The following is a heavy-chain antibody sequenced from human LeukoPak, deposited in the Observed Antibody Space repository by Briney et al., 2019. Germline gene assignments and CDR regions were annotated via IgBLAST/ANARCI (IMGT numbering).Heavy chain of an antibody. CDR3: ARAGIAAAGTGRLDIDY. D-gene: IGHD6-13*01. CDR1: GYTFTSYA. Sequence: ASVKVSCKASGYTFTSYAMHWVRQAPGQGLEWMGWINFYNGNIDYAQKLQGRVTMTTDTSTSTAYMELRSLRPDDTAVYYCARAGIAAAGTGRLDIDYWGQGTLVTVSS. CDR2: INFYNGNI. V-gene: IGHV1-18*01. J-gene: IGHJ4*02.